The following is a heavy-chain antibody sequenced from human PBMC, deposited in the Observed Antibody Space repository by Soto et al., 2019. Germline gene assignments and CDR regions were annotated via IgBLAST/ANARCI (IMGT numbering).Heavy chain of an antibody. D-gene: IGHD3-16*02. J-gene: IGHJ4*02. CDR1: GFTFSSYS. V-gene: IGHV3-21*01. CDR3: ARDMGYVWGSYRLGDY. CDR2: ISSSGSYI. Sequence: EVQLVESGGGLVKPGGSLRLSCAASGFTFSSYSMNWVRQAPGKGLDWFSPISSSGSYIYYADSVKGRFTISRDNAKNSLYLQMNSLRAEDTAVYYCARDMGYVWGSYRLGDYWGQGTLVTVSS.